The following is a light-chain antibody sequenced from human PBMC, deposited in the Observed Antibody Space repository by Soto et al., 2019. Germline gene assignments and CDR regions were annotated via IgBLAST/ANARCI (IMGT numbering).Light chain of an antibody. J-gene: IGKJ2*01. CDR2: QAS. V-gene: IGKV1-5*03. CDR1: QSIRNW. CDR3: QQSYSTPYT. Sequence: IEMTQSPSSVSASVGDRITITCRASQSIRNWLAWYQQKPGKAPKLLIHQASTLQSGVPSRFSGSGSGTEFTLNISSLQPDDFATYYCQQSYSTPYTFAQGTKVDIK.